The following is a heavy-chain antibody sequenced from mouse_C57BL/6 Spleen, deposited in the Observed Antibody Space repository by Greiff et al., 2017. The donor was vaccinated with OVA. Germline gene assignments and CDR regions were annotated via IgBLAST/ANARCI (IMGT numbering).Heavy chain of an antibody. Sequence: SLEWVATISDGGSYTYYPDNVKGRFTISRDNAKNNLYLQMSHLKSEDTAMYYCARGQTGNYAMDYWGQGTSVTVSS. CDR3: ARGQTGNYAMDY. D-gene: IGHD4-1*01. CDR2: ISDGGSYT. J-gene: IGHJ4*01. V-gene: IGHV5-4*01.